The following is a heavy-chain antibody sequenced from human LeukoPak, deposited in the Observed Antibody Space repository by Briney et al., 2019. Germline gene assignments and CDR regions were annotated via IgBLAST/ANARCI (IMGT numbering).Heavy chain of an antibody. J-gene: IGHJ5*02. CDR1: GFTFSSYS. V-gene: IGHV3-21*01. D-gene: IGHD1-14*01. CDR2: ISSSSSYI. Sequence: GGSLRLSCAASGFTFSSYSMNWVWQAPGKGLEWVSSISSSSSYIYYADSVKGRFTISRDNAKNSLYLQMNSLRAEDTAVYYCARDPDGGWFDPWGQGTLVTVSS. CDR3: ARDPDGGWFDP.